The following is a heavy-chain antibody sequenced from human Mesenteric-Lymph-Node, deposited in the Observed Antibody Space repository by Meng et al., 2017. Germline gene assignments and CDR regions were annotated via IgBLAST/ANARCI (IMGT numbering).Heavy chain of an antibody. CDR3: ARGGYYSFDY. V-gene: IGHV4-34*01. J-gene: IGHJ4*02. D-gene: IGHD5-18*01. CDR2: INHSGST. Sequence: QVQLQAWGAGLLKSSETLSLTCAVYGGSFSGYYWSWIRQPPGKGLEWIGEINHSGSTNYNPSLKSRVTISVDTSKNQFSLKLSSVTAADTAVYYCARGGYYSFDYWGQGTLVTVSS. CDR1: GGSFSGYY.